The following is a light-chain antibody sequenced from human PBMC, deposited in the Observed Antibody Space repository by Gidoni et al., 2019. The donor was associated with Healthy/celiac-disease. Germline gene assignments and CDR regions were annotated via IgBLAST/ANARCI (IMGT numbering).Light chain of an antibody. CDR1: SSNIESNY. V-gene: IGLV1-47*01. CDR3: AAWDDSLSGWV. Sequence: QSVLTQPPSASGTPGQRVTISCSGSSSNIESNYVSWYQQLPGTAPKLLIYRNNQRPSGVPDRFSGSKSGTSASLAISGLRSEDEADYYCAAWDDSLSGWVFGGGTKLTVL. J-gene: IGLJ3*02. CDR2: RNN.